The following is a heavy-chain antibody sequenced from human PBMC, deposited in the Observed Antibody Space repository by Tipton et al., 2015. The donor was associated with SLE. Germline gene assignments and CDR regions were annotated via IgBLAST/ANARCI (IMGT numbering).Heavy chain of an antibody. J-gene: IGHJ4*02. Sequence: TLSLTCAVYGGSFSGYYWSWIRQPPGKGLEWIGYIFETGSAQFNPSLKSRVTMSVDTSKNQFSLKLSSVTAADTAVYYCASSPGVTLFRVVTYFDLWGQGILVTVSS. V-gene: IGHV4-34*09. CDR2: IFETGSA. CDR1: GGSFSGYY. CDR3: ASSPGVTLFRVVTYFDL. D-gene: IGHD3-3*01.